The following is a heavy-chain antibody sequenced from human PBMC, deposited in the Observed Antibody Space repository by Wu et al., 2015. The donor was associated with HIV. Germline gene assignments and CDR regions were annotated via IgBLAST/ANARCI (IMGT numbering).Heavy chain of an antibody. CDR3: TKDYGIVGSTLPEYFQH. CDR2: INPNSGGS. J-gene: IGHJ1*01. Sequence: QVHLVQSGAEVKKPGASVKVSCKTSGYTFTDNYIHWVRQAPGQGLEWMGWINPNSGGSKSPQKFQGRVTMTRDTSVSTVYLELTRLKFDDTAIYYCTKDYGIVGSTLPEYFQHWGQGTWSPSPQ. D-gene: IGHD1-26*01. CDR1: GYTFTDNY. V-gene: IGHV1-2*02.